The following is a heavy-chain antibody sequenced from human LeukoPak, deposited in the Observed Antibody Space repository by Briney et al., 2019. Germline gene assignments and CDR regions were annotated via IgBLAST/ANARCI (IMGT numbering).Heavy chain of an antibody. CDR3: TTDGGLY. CDR2: DKKKIDGGTT. J-gene: IGHJ4*02. Sequence: GGSLTLSCAASGFTFSSAWMTWVRPAPGQGREWAGRDKKKIDGGTTDYAAPVKGRFTISTDDSKTTADLQKNSLTTVDTAIYYCTTDGGLYWGQGTLVTVSS. CDR1: GFTFSSAW. D-gene: IGHD3/OR15-3a*01. V-gene: IGHV3-15*01.